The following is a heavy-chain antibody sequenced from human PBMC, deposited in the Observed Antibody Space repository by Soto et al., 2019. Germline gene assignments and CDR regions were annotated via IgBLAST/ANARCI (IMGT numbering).Heavy chain of an antibody. V-gene: IGHV4-34*01. J-gene: IGHJ6*03. CDR3: AKGRGSGSYSDYYYYMDV. CDR2: INHSGST. CDR1: GGSFSGYY. D-gene: IGHD3-10*01. Sequence: PSETLSLTCAVYGGSFSGYYWSWIRQPPGKGLEWIGEINHSGSTNYNPSLKSRVTISVDTSKNQFSLKLSSVTAADTAVYYCAKGRGSGSYSDYYYYMDVWSKGTTVTVSS.